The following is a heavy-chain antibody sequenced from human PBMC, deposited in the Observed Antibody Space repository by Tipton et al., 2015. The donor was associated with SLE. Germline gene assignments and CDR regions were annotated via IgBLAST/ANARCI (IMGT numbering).Heavy chain of an antibody. CDR1: GGSFSGYY. D-gene: IGHD6-13*01. J-gene: IGHJ4*02. Sequence: LRLSCAVYGGSFSGYYWSWIRQPPGKGLEWIGEINHSGSTNYNPSLKSRVTISVDTSKNQFSLKLSSVTAADTAVYYCARRGTAAAGTSHLGYWGQGTLVTVSS. CDR2: INHSGST. CDR3: ARRGTAAAGTSHLGY. V-gene: IGHV4-34*01.